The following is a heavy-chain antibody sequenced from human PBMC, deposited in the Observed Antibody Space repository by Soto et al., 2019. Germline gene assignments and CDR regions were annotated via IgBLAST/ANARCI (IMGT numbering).Heavy chain of an antibody. CDR1: GGTLSIYA. D-gene: IGHD3-9*01. Sequence: GASVKVSCKASGGTLSIYAISWVRQAPGQGPEWMGGIIPIFGTANYAQKFQGRVTITADESTSTAYMELSSLRSEDTAVYYCARDRGRLRYFDFLTDYYYGMDVWGQGTTVA. CDR3: ARDRGRLRYFDFLTDYYYGMDV. V-gene: IGHV1-69*13. CDR2: IIPIFGTA. J-gene: IGHJ6*02.